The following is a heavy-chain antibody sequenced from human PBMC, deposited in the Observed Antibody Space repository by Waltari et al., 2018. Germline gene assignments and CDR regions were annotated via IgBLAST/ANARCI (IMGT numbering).Heavy chain of an antibody. Sequence: LIESGGGLVQPGRSLRLSCRVSGFTFRDSGMSWVRQAPGKGLEWVGFIRNRVYGGTTEYAASVRGRFSISRDDSKGIVYLQMNSLKTEDTAVYYCTRDLASTYGDALDYWGQGVLVTVSS. J-gene: IGHJ4*02. D-gene: IGHD4-17*01. V-gene: IGHV3-49*04. CDR2: IRNRVYGGTT. CDR3: TRDLASTYGDALDY. CDR1: GFTFRDSG.